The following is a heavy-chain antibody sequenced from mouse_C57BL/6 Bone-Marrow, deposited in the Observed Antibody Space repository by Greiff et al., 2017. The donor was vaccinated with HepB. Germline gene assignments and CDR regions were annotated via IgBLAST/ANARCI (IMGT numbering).Heavy chain of an antibody. CDR3: ARVPNWDFDY. Sequence: EVNLVESGGGLVKPGGSLKLSCAASGFTFSSYAMSWVRQTPEKRLEWVATISDGGSYTYYPDNVKGRFTISRDNAKNNLYLQMSHLKSEDTAMYYCARVPNWDFDYWGQGTTLTVSS. CDR1: GFTFSSYA. D-gene: IGHD4-1*02. V-gene: IGHV5-4*03. J-gene: IGHJ2*01. CDR2: ISDGGSYT.